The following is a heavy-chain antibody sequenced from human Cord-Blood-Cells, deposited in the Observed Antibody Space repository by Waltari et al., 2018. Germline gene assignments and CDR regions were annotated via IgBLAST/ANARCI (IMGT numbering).Heavy chain of an antibody. CDR1: GGSFRGYY. Sequence: QVQLQQWGAGLLKPSETLSLTCVVYGGSFRGYYWSWIRQHPGKGLEWIGEINHSGSTNYNPSLKSRVTISVDTSKNQFSLKLSSVTAADTAVYYCAIGLGELSLWGQGTLVTVSS. D-gene: IGHD3-16*02. CDR2: INHSGST. J-gene: IGHJ4*02. CDR3: AIGLGELSL. V-gene: IGHV4-34*01.